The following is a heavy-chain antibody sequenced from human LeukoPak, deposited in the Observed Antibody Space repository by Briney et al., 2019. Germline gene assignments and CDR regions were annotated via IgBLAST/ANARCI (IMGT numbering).Heavy chain of an antibody. Sequence: SETLSLTCTVSGGSISSYYWSWIRQPPGKRLEWIGYIYYSGSTNYNPSLKSRVTISVDTSKNQFSLKLSSVTAADTAVYYCARGYSYGYGWFDPWGQGTLVTVSS. CDR2: IYYSGST. V-gene: IGHV4-59*08. D-gene: IGHD5-18*01. CDR1: GGSISSYY. J-gene: IGHJ5*02. CDR3: ARGYSYGYGWFDP.